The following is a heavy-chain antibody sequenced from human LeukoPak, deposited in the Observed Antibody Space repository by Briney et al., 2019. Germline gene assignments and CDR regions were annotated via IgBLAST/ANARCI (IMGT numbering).Heavy chain of an antibody. D-gene: IGHD5-12*01. Sequence: GGSLRLSCAASGFTFSDYYMSWIRQAPGKGLEWVSYISSSGSTIYYADSVKGRFTISRDNAKNSLYLQMNSLRAEDTAVYYCARGALNSGYDSGATIFDYWGQGTLVTVSS. J-gene: IGHJ4*02. CDR2: ISSSGSTI. CDR3: ARGALNSGYDSGATIFDY. CDR1: GFTFSDYY. V-gene: IGHV3-11*04.